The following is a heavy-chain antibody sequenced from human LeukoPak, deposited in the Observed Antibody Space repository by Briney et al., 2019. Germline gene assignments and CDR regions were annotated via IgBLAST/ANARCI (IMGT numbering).Heavy chain of an antibody. CDR2: INHSGTP. CDR3: ARGPSQGGKYRGFFDY. CDR1: VESFSLFY. Sequence: SETLSLTCAVYVESFSLFYWSWLRRPPGKGLEWIGEINHSGTPNYSPSLKSRVIISTDTYKNQFSVRLMSVTASDTAVYYCARGPSQGGKYRGFFDYWGQGTLVAVSS. J-gene: IGHJ4*02. D-gene: IGHD2-21*01. V-gene: IGHV4-34*01.